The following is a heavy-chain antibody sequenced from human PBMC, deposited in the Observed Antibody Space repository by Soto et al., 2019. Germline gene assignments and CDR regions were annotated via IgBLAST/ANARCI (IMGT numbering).Heavy chain of an antibody. CDR2: IYYSGST. CDR3: ARTAWHFFDY. CDR1: GGSINIGGYY. J-gene: IGHJ4*02. D-gene: IGHD3-3*02. V-gene: IGHV4-31*03. Sequence: QVQLQGSGPGLVKPSQTLSLTCTVSGGSINIGGYYWSWIRQHPVKGLEWIGYIYYSGSTFYNPSLKSRVTISFDTSKNQFSLKLNSVTAADTAVYYCARTAWHFFDYWGQGTLVTVSS.